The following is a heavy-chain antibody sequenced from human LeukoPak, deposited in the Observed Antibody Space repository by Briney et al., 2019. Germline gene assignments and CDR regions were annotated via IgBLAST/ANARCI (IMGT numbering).Heavy chain of an antibody. D-gene: IGHD3-10*01. CDR3: ARDYYGPGSLRYFDL. V-gene: IGHV4-30-4*01. CDR1: GGSVSSGDYY. CDR2: VYYSGST. Sequence: SSETLSLTCTVSGGSVSSGDYYWSWIRQPPGKGLERIGYVYYSGSTYYNPSLKSRLTISVDTSKNQFSLKLSSVTAADTAVYYCARDYYGPGSLRYFDLWGRGTLVTVSS. J-gene: IGHJ2*01.